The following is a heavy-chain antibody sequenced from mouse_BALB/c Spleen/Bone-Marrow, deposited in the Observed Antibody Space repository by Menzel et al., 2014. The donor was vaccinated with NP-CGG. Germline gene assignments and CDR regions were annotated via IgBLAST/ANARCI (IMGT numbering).Heavy chain of an antibody. CDR2: IDPANGNI. J-gene: IGHJ3*01. Sequence: VQLQQSGAELVKPGASVKLSCTASGFNIKDTYMHWVQQRPEQGLEWIGRIDPANGNIKYDPKFQGKATITADTSSNTAYLQLSSLTSEDAAVYYCAAYCYGSSYGFAYWGQGTLVTVSA. CDR1: GFNIKDTY. D-gene: IGHD1-1*01. V-gene: IGHV14-3*02. CDR3: AAYCYGSSYGFAY.